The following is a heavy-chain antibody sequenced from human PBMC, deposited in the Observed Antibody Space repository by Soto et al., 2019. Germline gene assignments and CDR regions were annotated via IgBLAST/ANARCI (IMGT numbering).Heavy chain of an antibody. CDR1: GFTFSSYA. D-gene: IGHD2-15*01. CDR2: ISGSGGST. J-gene: IGHJ6*02. CDR3: AKDGGYCSGGSCLPFPPTGRWYYYGMDV. Sequence: PGGSLRLSCAASGFTFSSYAMSWVRQAPGKGLEWVSAISGSGGSTYYADSVKGRFTISRDNSKNTLYLQMNSLRAEDTAVYYCAKDGGYCSGGSCLPFPPTGRWYYYGMDVWGQGTTVTVSS. V-gene: IGHV3-23*01.